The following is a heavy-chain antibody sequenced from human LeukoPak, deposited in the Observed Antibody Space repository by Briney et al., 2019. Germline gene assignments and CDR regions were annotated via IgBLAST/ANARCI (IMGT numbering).Heavy chain of an antibody. CDR2: INHSGST. CDR3: ARSPGYTSSWYHYAFDI. J-gene: IGHJ3*02. D-gene: IGHD6-13*01. Sequence: PSETLSLTCAVYGGSFSGYYWSWIRQPPGKGLEWIGEINHSGSTNYNPSLKSRVTISVDTSKNQFSLKLSSVTAADTAVYYCARSPGYTSSWYHYAFDIWGQGTMVTVSS. CDR1: GGSFSGYY. V-gene: IGHV4-34*01.